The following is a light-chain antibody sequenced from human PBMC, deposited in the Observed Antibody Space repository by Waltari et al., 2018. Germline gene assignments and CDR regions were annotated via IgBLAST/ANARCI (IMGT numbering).Light chain of an antibody. CDR2: ENS. CDR3: QSYDNSLI. J-gene: IGLJ2*01. CDR1: SSNIGAGYN. V-gene: IGLV1-40*01. Sequence: QSVLTQPPSVSGASGQRVTISCTGSSSNIGAGYNVHWYQVLPGAAPKLLIFENSNRPSGVADRFSGSKSGTSASLAITGLQAEDEGYYYCQSYDNSLIFGGGTKLTVL.